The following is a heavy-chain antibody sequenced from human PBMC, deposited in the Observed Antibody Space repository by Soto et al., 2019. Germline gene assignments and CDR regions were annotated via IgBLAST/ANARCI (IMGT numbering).Heavy chain of an antibody. CDR1: GGSFSGYY. J-gene: IGHJ5*02. CDR2: INHSGST. V-gene: IGHV4-34*01. CDR3: ARGAYDILTGYHNWFDP. Sequence: PSETLSLTCAVYGGSFSGYYWSWIRQPPGKGLEWIGEINHSGSTNYNPSLKSRVTTSVDTSKNQFSLKLSSVTAADTAVYYCARGAYDILTGYHNWFDPWGQGTLVTVSS. D-gene: IGHD3-9*01.